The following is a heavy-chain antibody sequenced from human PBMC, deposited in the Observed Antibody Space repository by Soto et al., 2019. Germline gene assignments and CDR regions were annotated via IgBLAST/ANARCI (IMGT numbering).Heavy chain of an antibody. CDR3: AKEAYQLLPYYYGMDV. V-gene: IGHV3-23*01. CDR1: GFTFSSYA. CDR2: ISGSGGST. Sequence: GGSLRLSCAASGFTFSSYAMSWVRQAPGKGLEWVSAISGSGGSTYYADSVKGRFTISRDNSKNTLYLQMNSLRAEDTAVYYCAKEAYQLLPYYYGMDVWGQGTTVTVSS. D-gene: IGHD2-2*01. J-gene: IGHJ6*02.